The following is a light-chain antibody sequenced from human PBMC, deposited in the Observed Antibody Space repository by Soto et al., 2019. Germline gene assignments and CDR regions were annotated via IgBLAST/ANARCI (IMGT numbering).Light chain of an antibody. J-gene: IGLJ2*01. CDR1: SSDVGSYNY. V-gene: IGLV2-14*01. CDR2: EVR. CDR3: QSYDADFVI. Sequence: QSVLTQPPSVSGAPGQRVTLSCSGTSSDVGSYNYVSWYQQHPGKAPKLMIYEVRNRTSGVSDRFSGSKSGKTASLTIFGLQAEDEADYYCQSYDADFVIFGGGTKLTV.